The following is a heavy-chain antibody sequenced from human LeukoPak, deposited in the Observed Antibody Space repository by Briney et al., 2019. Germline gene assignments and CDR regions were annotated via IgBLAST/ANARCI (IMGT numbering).Heavy chain of an antibody. CDR1: GFTFSSYA. D-gene: IGHD6-19*01. CDR2: ISYDGSSK. V-gene: IGHV3-30*04. J-gene: IGHJ4*02. Sequence: GGSLRLSCAASGFTFSSYAMQWVRQAPGKGLEWVAVISYDGSSKYYADSVKGRFTTSRDNSKNTLYLQMNSLRDEDTAVYYCARSIAVAGTFDYWGQGTLVTVSS. CDR3: ARSIAVAGTFDY.